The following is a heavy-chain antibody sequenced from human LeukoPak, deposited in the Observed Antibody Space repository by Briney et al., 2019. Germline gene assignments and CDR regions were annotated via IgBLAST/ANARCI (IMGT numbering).Heavy chain of an antibody. CDR2: IYDTGNT. CDR3: ARATPWLLPGY. D-gene: IGHD3-22*01. J-gene: IGHJ4*02. Sequence: SETLSLTCTVSGGFISSYYWTWVRQPPGKGLEWIGHIYDTGNTNYNPSLESRVTISVDTSKNQFSLRLTSVTAADTAVYFFARATPWLLPGYWGQGTLVTVSS. CDR1: GGFISSYY. V-gene: IGHV4-59*01.